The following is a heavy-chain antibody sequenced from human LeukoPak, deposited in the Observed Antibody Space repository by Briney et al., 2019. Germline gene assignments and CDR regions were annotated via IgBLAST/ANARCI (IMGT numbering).Heavy chain of an antibody. CDR2: INPSSGGT. D-gene: IGHD6-19*01. CDR1: GYTFTAYY. Sequence: ASVKVSCKASGYTFTAYYIHWVRQAPGQGLEWMGWINPSSGGTNYAQKFQGRVTMTRDTSISTAYMELSSLRSDDTAVYYCARTRKGVYNSGWYRHFDLWGRGTLVTVSS. CDR3: ARTRKGVYNSGWYRHFDL. J-gene: IGHJ2*01. V-gene: IGHV1-2*02.